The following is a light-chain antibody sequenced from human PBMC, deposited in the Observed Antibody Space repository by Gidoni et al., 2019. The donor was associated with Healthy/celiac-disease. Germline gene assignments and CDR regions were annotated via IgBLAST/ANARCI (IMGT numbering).Light chain of an antibody. V-gene: IGLV2-8*01. J-gene: IGLJ1*01. CDR2: EVS. CDR3: SSYAGSNKEV. CDR1: RSDVGGYNY. Sequence: QSALTQPPSASGYPGQSVTISCTGTRSDVGGYNYVSWYQQHPGKAPKLMIDEVSKRPSGVPDRFSGSKSGNTASLTVSGRQAVDEADYYCSSYAGSNKEVFGTGTKVTVL.